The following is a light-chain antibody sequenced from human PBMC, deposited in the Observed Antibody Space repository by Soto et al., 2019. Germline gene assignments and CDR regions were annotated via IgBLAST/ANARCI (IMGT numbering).Light chain of an antibody. CDR3: QHFGGSLPVT. CDR1: QTISSW. CDR2: KAS. J-gene: IGKJ5*01. V-gene: IGKV1-5*03. Sequence: DIQMTQSPSTLSGSVGDRVTITCRASQTISSWLAWYQQKPGKAPKLLIYKASTLKSGVPSRFSGSGSGTDFTLTISSLQPDDFAAYYCQHFGGSLPVTFGQGTRLEIK.